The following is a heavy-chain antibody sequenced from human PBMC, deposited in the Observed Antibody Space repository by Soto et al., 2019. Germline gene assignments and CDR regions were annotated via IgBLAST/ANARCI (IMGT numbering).Heavy chain of an antibody. Sequence: GESLKISCKGSGYSFPHYWISWVRQMPGKGLEWMGRIDPSDSRTNYSPSFQGHVTMSVYKSINTAYLQWRSLKASDTAMYYCVRLVSQDVDPWLQGTLVTVSS. D-gene: IGHD6-6*01. CDR1: GYSFPHYW. V-gene: IGHV5-10-1*01. CDR3: VRLVSQDVDP. CDR2: IDPSDSRT. J-gene: IGHJ5*02.